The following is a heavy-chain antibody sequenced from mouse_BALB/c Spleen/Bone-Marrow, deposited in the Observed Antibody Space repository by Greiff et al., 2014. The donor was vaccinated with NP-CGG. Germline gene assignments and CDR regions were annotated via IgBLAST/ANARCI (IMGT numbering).Heavy chain of an antibody. Sequence: VQLKESGPDLVKPSQSLSLTCTVTDYSITSGYSWHWIRQFPGNKLEWMGYIHYSGITNYSPSLKSRISFTRDTSENQFFLHLNSVTTEDTATYYCARWGKGAWFAYWGQGTLVTVSA. V-gene: IGHV3-1*02. CDR2: IHYSGIT. J-gene: IGHJ3*01. D-gene: IGHD1-3*01. CDR3: ARWGKGAWFAY. CDR1: DYSITSGYS.